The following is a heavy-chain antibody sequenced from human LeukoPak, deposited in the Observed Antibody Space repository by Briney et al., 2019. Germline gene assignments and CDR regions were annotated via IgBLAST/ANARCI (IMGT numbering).Heavy chain of an antibody. CDR2: ISHSGST. Sequence: SETLSLTCTVSGGSISSRGYYWAWMRQPPGKGLEWIGSISHSGSTYYNPSRKSRVNIPADTSKNQFSLKLNSVTAADTAVHYCVRQGAGGSDYWGQGTLVTVPS. CDR3: VRQGAGGSDY. CDR1: GGSISSRGYY. V-gene: IGHV4-39*01. D-gene: IGHD2-8*02. J-gene: IGHJ4*02.